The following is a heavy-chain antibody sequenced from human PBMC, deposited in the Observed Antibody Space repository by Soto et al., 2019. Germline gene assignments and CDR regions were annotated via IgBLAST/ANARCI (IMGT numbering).Heavy chain of an antibody. Sequence: ASVKVSCKASGYTFTGYDMHWVRQAPGQGLEWMGWINPNSGGTNYAQKFQGWVTMTRDTSISTAYMELSRLRSDDTAVYYCARDRTSGGSHTYYYYGMDVWGQGTTVTVSS. J-gene: IGHJ6*02. CDR2: INPNSGGT. D-gene: IGHD2-15*01. CDR3: ARDRTSGGSHTYYYYGMDV. CDR1: GYTFTGYD. V-gene: IGHV1-2*04.